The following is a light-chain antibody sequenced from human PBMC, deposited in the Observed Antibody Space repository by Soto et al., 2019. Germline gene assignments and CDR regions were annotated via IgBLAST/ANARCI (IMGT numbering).Light chain of an antibody. V-gene: IGKV1-39*01. Sequence: DIQMTQSPSSLSASVGDRVTITCRASQSISSYLNWYQQKPGKAPNLLIYAASTLQSGVPSRFSGSGSGTDFTLTISSLQPEDFATYYCQQSYSALYTFGQGTKLEI. CDR3: QQSYSALYT. CDR2: AAS. J-gene: IGKJ2*01. CDR1: QSISSY.